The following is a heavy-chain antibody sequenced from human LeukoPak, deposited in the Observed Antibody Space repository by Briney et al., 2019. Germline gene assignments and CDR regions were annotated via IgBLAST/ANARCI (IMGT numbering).Heavy chain of an antibody. CDR2: ISAHNGNT. J-gene: IGHJ5*02. V-gene: IGHV1-18*01. Sequence: GASVKVSCKASGYTFTSYGISWVRQAPGQGLEWMGWISAHNGNTNYAQKLQGRVTMTTDTSTSTAYMQLRSLRSDDTAVYYCARVEDYYGSGSYYKQGWFDPWGQGTLVTVSS. D-gene: IGHD3-10*01. CDR3: ARVEDYYGSGSYYKQGWFDP. CDR1: GYTFTSYG.